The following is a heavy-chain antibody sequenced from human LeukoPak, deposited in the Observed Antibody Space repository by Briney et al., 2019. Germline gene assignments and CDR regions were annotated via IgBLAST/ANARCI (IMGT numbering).Heavy chain of an antibody. CDR3: TRKGLGGELGGFDH. CDR2: ISWNSGSI. CDR1: GFTFDDYA. Sequence: GGSLRLSCAASGFTFDDYAMHWVRQAPGKGLEWVSGISWNSGSIGYADSVKGRFTISRDNAKNSLYLQMDILRAEDTALYYCTRKGLGGELGGFDHWGQGTLVTVSS. D-gene: IGHD1-26*01. J-gene: IGHJ4*02. V-gene: IGHV3-9*01.